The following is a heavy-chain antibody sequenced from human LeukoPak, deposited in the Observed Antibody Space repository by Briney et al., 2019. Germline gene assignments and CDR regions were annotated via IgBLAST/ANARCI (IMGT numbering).Heavy chain of an antibody. V-gene: IGHV4-38-2*02. CDR2: IYHSGST. J-gene: IGHJ5*02. CDR3: ARVGVAAGTGNWFDP. CDR1: GYSISSGYY. Sequence: SETLSLTCTVSGYSISSGYYWGWIRQPPGKGLEWIGSIYHSGSTYYNPSLKSRVTISVDTSKNQFSLKLSSVTAADTAVYYCARVGVAAGTGNWFDPWGQGTLVTVSS. D-gene: IGHD6-13*01.